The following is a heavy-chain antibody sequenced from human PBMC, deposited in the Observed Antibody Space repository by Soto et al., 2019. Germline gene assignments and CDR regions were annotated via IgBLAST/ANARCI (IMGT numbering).Heavy chain of an antibody. CDR2: ISYDGSNK. J-gene: IGHJ4*02. CDR3: ARGPSSLTRFGY. V-gene: IGHV3-30-3*01. D-gene: IGHD2-2*01. CDR1: GFTFSSYA. Sequence: QVQLVESGGGVVQPGRSLRLSCAASGFTFSSYALHWVRQAPGKGLEWVAVISYDGSNKYYADSVKGRVTISRDNSKNTLYVQLNSLRGEDPAVYCRARGPSSLTRFGYWGQRTLVTVSS.